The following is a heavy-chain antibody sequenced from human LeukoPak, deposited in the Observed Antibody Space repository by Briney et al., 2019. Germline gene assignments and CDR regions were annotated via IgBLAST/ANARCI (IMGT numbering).Heavy chain of an antibody. CDR3: ARVASGWYEDY. D-gene: IGHD6-19*01. Sequence: SETLSLTCTVSGGSISSSSYYWGWIRQPPGKGLEWIGSIYYSGSTYYNPSLKSRVTISVDTSKNQFSLKLSSVTAADTAVYYCARVASGWYEDYWGQGTLVTVSS. J-gene: IGHJ4*02. CDR2: IYYSGST. CDR1: GGSISSSSYY. V-gene: IGHV4-39*07.